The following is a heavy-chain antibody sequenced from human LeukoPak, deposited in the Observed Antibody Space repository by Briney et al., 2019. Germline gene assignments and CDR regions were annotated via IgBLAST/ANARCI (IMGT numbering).Heavy chain of an antibody. D-gene: IGHD4/OR15-4a*01. CDR1: GFSFSDSY. J-gene: IGHJ4*02. CDR2: ITSSGTTT. Sequence: PGGSPRLSCSASGFSFSDSYMSWFRLSAEKWLEWIAYITSSGTTTEYADSVKGRFTISRVNAKNSLYLQMNSLRHEDTAVYYCARDPDYGDPYWGQGTLVTVSS. V-gene: IGHV3-11*01. CDR3: ARDPDYGDPY.